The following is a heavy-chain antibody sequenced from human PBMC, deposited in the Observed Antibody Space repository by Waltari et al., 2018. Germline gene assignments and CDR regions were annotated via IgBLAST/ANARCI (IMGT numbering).Heavy chain of an antibody. CDR1: GGSFSGYY. CDR2: INHSGST. CDR3: ARHRARAFDI. J-gene: IGHJ3*02. Sequence: QVQLQQWGAGLLKPSETLSLTCAVYGGSFSGYYWSWIRHPPGKGLEWIGEINHSGSTNYNPSLKSRVTISVDTSKNQFSLKLSSVTAADTAVYYCARHRARAFDIWGQGTMVTVSS. V-gene: IGHV4-34*01.